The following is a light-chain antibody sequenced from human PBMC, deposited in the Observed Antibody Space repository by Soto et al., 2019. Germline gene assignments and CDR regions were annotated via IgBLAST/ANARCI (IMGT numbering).Light chain of an antibody. CDR2: GNS. CDR1: SSNIGAGYD. Sequence: QLVLTQPPSVYGAPGQRVTISCTGSSSNIGAGYDVHWYQQLPGTAPKLLIYGNSNRPSGVPDRLSGSKSGTSASLAITGLQAEDEADYYCQSYDSSLSGSYVFGTGTKVTVL. V-gene: IGLV1-40*01. J-gene: IGLJ1*01. CDR3: QSYDSSLSGSYV.